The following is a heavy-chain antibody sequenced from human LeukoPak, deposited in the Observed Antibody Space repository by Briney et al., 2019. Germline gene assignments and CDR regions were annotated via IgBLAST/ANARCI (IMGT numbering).Heavy chain of an antibody. Sequence: PSETLSLTCTVSGGSIRSSSYYWGWIRQPPGKGLEWIGSIYYSGSTYYNPSLKSRVTISVDTSKNQFSLKLSSVTAADTAVYYCARRESPYYFDYWGQGTLVTVSS. V-gene: IGHV4-39*01. CDR3: ARRESPYYFDY. J-gene: IGHJ4*02. CDR1: GGSIRSSSYY. CDR2: IYYSGST.